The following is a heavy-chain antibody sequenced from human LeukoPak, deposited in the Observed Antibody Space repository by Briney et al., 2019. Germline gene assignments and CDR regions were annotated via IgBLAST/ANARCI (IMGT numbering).Heavy chain of an antibody. Sequence: GGSLRLSCAASGFTLSSYAMSWVRQAPGKGLEWVSAISGSGGSTYYADSVKGRFTISRDNSKNTLYLQMNSLRAEDTAVYYCAKEGIAVAGTEGYFDYWGQGTLVTVSS. J-gene: IGHJ4*02. V-gene: IGHV3-23*01. D-gene: IGHD6-19*01. CDR3: AKEGIAVAGTEGYFDY. CDR1: GFTLSSYA. CDR2: ISGSGGST.